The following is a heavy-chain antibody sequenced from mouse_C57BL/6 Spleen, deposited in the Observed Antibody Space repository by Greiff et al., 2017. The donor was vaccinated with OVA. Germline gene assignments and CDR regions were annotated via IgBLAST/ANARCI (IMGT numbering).Heavy chain of an antibody. CDR3: ARDHYEDYFDY. CDR2: IDPNSGGT. D-gene: IGHD2-4*01. J-gene: IGHJ2*01. CDR1: GYTFTSYW. V-gene: IGHV1-72*01. Sequence: QVHVKQPGAELVKPGASVTLSCKASGYTFTSYWMHWVKQRPGRGLEWIGRIDPNSGGTKYNEKFKSKATLTVDKPSSTAYMRLSSLTSEDSAVDYCARDHYEDYFDYWGQGTTLTVSS.